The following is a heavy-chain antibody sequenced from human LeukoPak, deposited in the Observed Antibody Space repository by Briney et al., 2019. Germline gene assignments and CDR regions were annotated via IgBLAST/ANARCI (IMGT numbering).Heavy chain of an antibody. CDR2: INPNSGGT. V-gene: IGHV1-2*06. Sequence: ASVKVSCKASGYTFTGYYMNWVRQAPGQGPEWMGRINPNSGGTNYAQRFQGRVTMTTDTSTSTAYMELRSLRSDDTAVYYCARDPFPVVPAATFDYWGQGTLVTVSS. D-gene: IGHD2-2*01. J-gene: IGHJ4*02. CDR3: ARDPFPVVPAATFDY. CDR1: GYTFTGYY.